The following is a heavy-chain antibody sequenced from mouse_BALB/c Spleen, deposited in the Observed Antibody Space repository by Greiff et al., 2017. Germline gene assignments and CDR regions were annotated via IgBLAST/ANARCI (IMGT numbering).Heavy chain of an antibody. CDR2: ISSGSSTI. CDR3: ARGASTVVATRGYFDY. D-gene: IGHD1-1*01. J-gene: IGHJ2*01. Sequence: EVQGVESGGGLVQPGGSRKLSCAASGFTFSSFGMHWVRQAPEKGLEWVAYISSGSSTIYYADTVKGRFTISRDNPKNTLFLQMTSLRSEDTAMYYCARGASTVVATRGYFDYWGQGTTLTVSS. V-gene: IGHV5-17*02. CDR1: GFTFSSFG.